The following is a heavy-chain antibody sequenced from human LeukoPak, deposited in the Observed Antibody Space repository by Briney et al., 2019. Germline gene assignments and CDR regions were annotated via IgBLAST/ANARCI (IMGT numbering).Heavy chain of an antibody. J-gene: IGHJ6*02. CDR2: ISYDGSNK. Sequence: GGSLRLSCAASGFTFSIYAMHWVRQAPGKGLEWVAVISYDGSNKYYADSVKGRFTISRDNSKNTLYLQMNSLRAEDTAVYYCARVQPPDDYRDYGMDVWGQGTTVTVSS. CDR1: GFTFSIYA. CDR3: ARVQPPDDYRDYGMDV. D-gene: IGHD4-4*01. V-gene: IGHV3-30-3*01.